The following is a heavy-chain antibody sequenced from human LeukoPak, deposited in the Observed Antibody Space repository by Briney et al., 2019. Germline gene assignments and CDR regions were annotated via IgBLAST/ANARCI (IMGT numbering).Heavy chain of an antibody. Sequence: ASVKVSCKASGGTFSSYAISWVRQAPGQGLEWMGWISAYNGNTNYAQKLQGRVTMTTDTSTSTAYMELRSLRSDDTAVYYCARRDGYYDSSGYYYARNNWFDPWGQGTLVTVSS. CDR1: GGTFSSYA. D-gene: IGHD3-22*01. J-gene: IGHJ5*02. CDR2: ISAYNGNT. CDR3: ARRDGYYDSSGYYYARNNWFDP. V-gene: IGHV1-18*01.